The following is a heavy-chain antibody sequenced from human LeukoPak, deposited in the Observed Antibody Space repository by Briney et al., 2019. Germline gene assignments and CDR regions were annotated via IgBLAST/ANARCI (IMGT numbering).Heavy chain of an antibody. CDR2: IYYSGST. Sequence: SETLSLTCTVSGGSISSYYWSWIRQPPGKGLEWIGYIYYSGSTNYNPSLKSRVTISVDTSKNQFSLKLSSVTAADTAVYYCARQRLAYTAMAYFDYWGQGTLVTVSS. V-gene: IGHV4-59*01. J-gene: IGHJ4*02. CDR3: ARQRLAYTAMAYFDY. D-gene: IGHD5-18*01. CDR1: GGSISSYY.